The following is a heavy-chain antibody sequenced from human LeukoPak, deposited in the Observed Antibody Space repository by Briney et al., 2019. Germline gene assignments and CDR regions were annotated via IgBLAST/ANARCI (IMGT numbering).Heavy chain of an antibody. CDR2: ISYDGSDK. Sequence: PGGSLRLSCAASGFTFRTYGMHWVRQAPGKGLEWVAVISYDGSDKYYADSVKGRFTISRDNSKNTLYLQMNSLRAEDTAVYYCAKDSQRRRVWAGWFDPWGQGTLVTVSS. J-gene: IGHJ5*02. CDR1: GFTFRTYG. CDR3: AKDSQRRRVWAGWFDP. D-gene: IGHD6-19*01. V-gene: IGHV3-30*18.